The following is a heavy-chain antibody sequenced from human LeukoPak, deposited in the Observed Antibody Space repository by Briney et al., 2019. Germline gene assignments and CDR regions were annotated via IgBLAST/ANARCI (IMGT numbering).Heavy chain of an antibody. J-gene: IGHJ4*02. CDR2: ISAYNGNT. CDR1: GYTFTSYG. CDR3: ARGYSPTLRTTGNDY. D-gene: IGHD1-1*01. V-gene: IGHV1-18*01. Sequence: EASVKVSCKASGYTFTSYGISWVRQAPGQGLEWMGWISAYNGNTNYAQKLQGRVTMTTDTSTSTAYMELRSLRSDDTAVYYCARGYSPTLRTTGNDYWGQGTLVTVSS.